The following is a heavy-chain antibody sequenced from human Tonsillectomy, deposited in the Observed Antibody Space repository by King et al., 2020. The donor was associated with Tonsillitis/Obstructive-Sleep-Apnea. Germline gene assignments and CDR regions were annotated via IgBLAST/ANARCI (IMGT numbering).Heavy chain of an antibody. CDR3: ARAGAPLIYYYMDV. D-gene: IGHD4/OR15-4a*01. Sequence: QLVQSGAEVRPPGSSVKVSCKASGSTFTNYAVIWVRQAPGQGLEWMGGLIPTLGSAKYAQKFQGRVTFTADESTSTAYMEVHSLRSEDTAVYHCARAGAPLIYYYMDVWGKGTAVTVSS. CDR2: LIPTLGSA. J-gene: IGHJ6*03. CDR1: GSTFTNYA. V-gene: IGHV1-69*11.